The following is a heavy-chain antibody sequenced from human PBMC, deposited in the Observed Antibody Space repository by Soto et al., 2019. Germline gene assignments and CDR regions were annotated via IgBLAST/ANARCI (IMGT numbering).Heavy chain of an antibody. CDR1: GFTVSSNY. CDR3: AREPRNRIAGSTTSEDY. D-gene: IGHD1-7*01. Sequence: EVQLVESGGGLVQPGGSLRLSCAASGFTVSSNYMSWVRQAPGQGLECVSVLYSGGSTYYADSVKGRFTISRDSSKNTLYLHMNSPRAEDTAVYYCAREPRNRIAGSTTSEDYCGQGTLVTVSS. CDR2: LYSGGST. V-gene: IGHV3-66*01. J-gene: IGHJ4*02.